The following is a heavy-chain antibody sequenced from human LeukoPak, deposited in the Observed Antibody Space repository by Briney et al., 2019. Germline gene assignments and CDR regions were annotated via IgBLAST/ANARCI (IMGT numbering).Heavy chain of an antibody. CDR2: INWNSGDI. D-gene: IGHD3-22*01. Sequence: PGGSLRLSCAASGFTFDDYAMHWVRQAPGKGLEWVSGINWNSGDIGYADSVKGRFTISRDNAKNSLYLQMNSLRAEDTALYYCAKVDSYDSSGYYDYWGQGTLVTVSS. J-gene: IGHJ4*02. V-gene: IGHV3-9*01. CDR3: AKVDSYDSSGYYDY. CDR1: GFTFDDYA.